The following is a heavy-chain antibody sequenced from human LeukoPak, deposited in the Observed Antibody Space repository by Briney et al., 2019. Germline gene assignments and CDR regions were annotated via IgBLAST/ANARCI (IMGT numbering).Heavy chain of an antibody. CDR3: ARDYGGNSDYFDY. V-gene: IGHV4-59*01. J-gene: IGHJ4*02. CDR1: GGSITGYY. CDR2: IYYSGST. D-gene: IGHD4-23*01. Sequence: SETLSLTCTVSGGSITGYYWSWIRQPPGKGLEWIGYIYYSGSTNYNPSLKSRVTISVDTSKNQFSLKLSSVTAADTAVFYCARDYGGNSDYFDYWGQGTLVTVSS.